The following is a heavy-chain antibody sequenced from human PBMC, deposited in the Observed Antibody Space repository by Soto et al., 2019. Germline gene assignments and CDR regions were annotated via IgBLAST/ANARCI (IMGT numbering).Heavy chain of an antibody. CDR3: ASATRGGYCIRTSCVIFGMDV. V-gene: IGHV4-4*02. CDR1: GGSISSSNW. CDR2: IYHSGST. D-gene: IGHD2-2*01. J-gene: IGHJ6*01. Sequence: PSETLSLTCAVSGGSISSSNWWSWVRQPPGKGLEWIGEIYHSGSTNYNPSLKSRVTISVDKSKNQFSLKLSSVTAADTAVYYCASATRGGYCIRTSCVIFGMDVWGQGTTVTVSS.